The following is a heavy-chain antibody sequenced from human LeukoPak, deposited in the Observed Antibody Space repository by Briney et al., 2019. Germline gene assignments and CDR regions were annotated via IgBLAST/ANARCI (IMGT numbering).Heavy chain of an antibody. Sequence: PGGSLRLSCAAPGFTFAAYDMSWVRQVPGKGLEWVSGITWNGDETGYADSVKGRFAISRDNTKNSLYLQMSSLRAEDTALYYCASYPYCRSTASCYFEDWFDPWGPGTLVTVSS. J-gene: IGHJ5*02. CDR1: GFTFAAYD. V-gene: IGHV3-20*04. CDR3: ASYPYCRSTASCYFEDWFDP. CDR2: ITWNGDET. D-gene: IGHD2-15*01.